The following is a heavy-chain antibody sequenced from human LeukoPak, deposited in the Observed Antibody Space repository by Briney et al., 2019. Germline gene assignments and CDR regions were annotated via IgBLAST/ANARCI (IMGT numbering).Heavy chain of an antibody. J-gene: IGHJ4*02. V-gene: IGHV3-11*04. CDR2: ISSGGSTI. Sequence: GGSLRLSCAASGFIFSDYYMSWIRQAPAKGLEWVSYISSGGSTIYYADSVKGRFTISRDNAKNSLYLQMNSLRAEDTAVYYCARTAEASSGYSYWGQGTLVTVSS. CDR1: GFIFSDYY. D-gene: IGHD3-22*01. CDR3: ARTAEASSGYSY.